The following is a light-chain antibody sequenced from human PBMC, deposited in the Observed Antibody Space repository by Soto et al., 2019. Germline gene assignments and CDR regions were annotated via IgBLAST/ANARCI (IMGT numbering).Light chain of an antibody. J-gene: IGKJ4*01. Sequence: DIQMTQSPSYLSAAVGDRVTITCRASHDISTYLCWYQQRPGKAPKLLMYSASILQSGVPPRFSGSGSGTDFTLTISSLQPEDIATYYCQQSFNTLTFGGGTKVEIK. CDR1: HDISTY. V-gene: IGKV1-39*01. CDR2: SAS. CDR3: QQSFNTLT.